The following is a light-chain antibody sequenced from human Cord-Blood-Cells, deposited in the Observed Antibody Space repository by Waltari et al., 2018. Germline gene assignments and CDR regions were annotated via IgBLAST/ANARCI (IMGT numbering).Light chain of an antibody. Sequence: QSVLTQPPSASGTPGQRVTISGSGSSSNIGSNTVNWYQQHPGTAPQLLIYSNNRRPSGVPDRFSGSKSGTSASLAISGLQSEDEADYYCAAWDDSLNGRVFGGGTKLTVL. CDR3: AAWDDSLNGRV. CDR1: SSNIGSNT. J-gene: IGLJ3*02. V-gene: IGLV1-44*01. CDR2: SNN.